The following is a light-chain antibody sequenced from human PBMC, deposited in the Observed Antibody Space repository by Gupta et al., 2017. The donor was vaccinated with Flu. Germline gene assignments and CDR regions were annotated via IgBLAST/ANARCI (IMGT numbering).Light chain of an antibody. J-gene: IGKJ2*01. CDR3: MQALQTSYT. Sequence: ISCRSSQSLLHSNGYNYLDWYLQKPGQSPQLLIYLGSNRASGVPDRFSGSGSGTDFTLKISRVEAEDVGVYYCMQALQTSYTFGQGTKLEVK. V-gene: IGKV2-28*01. CDR2: LGS. CDR1: QSLLHSNGYNY.